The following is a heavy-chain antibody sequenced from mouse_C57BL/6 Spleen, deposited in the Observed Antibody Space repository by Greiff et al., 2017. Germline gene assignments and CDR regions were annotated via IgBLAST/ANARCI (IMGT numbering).Heavy chain of an antibody. V-gene: IGHV5-4*03. J-gene: IGHJ3*01. CDR3: ARVYDYDGFAY. Sequence: EVMLVESGGGLVKPGGSLKLSCAASGFTFSSYAMSWVRQTPEKRLEWVATISDGGSYTYYPDNVKGRFTISRDNAKNNLYLQMSHLKSEDTAMYYCARVYDYDGFAYGSQGNLVTVSA. D-gene: IGHD2-4*01. CDR1: GFTFSSYA. CDR2: ISDGGSYT.